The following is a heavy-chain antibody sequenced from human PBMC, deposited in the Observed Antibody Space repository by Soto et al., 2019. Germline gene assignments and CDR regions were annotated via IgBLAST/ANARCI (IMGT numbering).Heavy chain of an antibody. Sequence: PSETLSLTCTVSGGSISSYYWSWSRQPPGKGLEWIGYIYYSGSTNYNPSLKSRVTISVDTSKNQFSLKLSSVTAADTAVYYCARVPRGYSYGWYFDYWGQGTLVTVSS. J-gene: IGHJ4*02. CDR1: GGSISSYY. V-gene: IGHV4-59*01. CDR3: ARVPRGYSYGWYFDY. D-gene: IGHD5-18*01. CDR2: IYYSGST.